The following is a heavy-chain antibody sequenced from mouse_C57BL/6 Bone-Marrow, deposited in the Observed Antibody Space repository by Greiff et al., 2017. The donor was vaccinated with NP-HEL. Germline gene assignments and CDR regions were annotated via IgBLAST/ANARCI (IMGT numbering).Heavy chain of an antibody. CDR2: INSDGGST. V-gene: IGHV5-2*03. CDR3: ASQLRRFAY. J-gene: IGHJ3*01. CDR1: EYEFPSHD. D-gene: IGHD3-2*02. Sequence: EVMLVESGGGLVQPGESLKLSCESNEYEFPSHDMYWVRQTPEKRLELVAAINSDGGSTYYPDTMERRVSISRDNTTKTLYLQMSSLRSEDTALYYCASQLRRFAYWGQGTLVTVSA.